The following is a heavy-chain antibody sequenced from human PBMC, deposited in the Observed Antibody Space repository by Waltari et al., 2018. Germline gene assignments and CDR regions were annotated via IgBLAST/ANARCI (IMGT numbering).Heavy chain of an antibody. D-gene: IGHD1-26*01. V-gene: IGHV1-2*02. CDR1: GYTFTGYY. Sequence: QVQLVQSGAEVKKPGASVKVSCKASGYTFTGYYMHWVRQAPGHGLEWMGWINPNSGGTNYAQKFQGRVTMTRDTSISTAYMELSRLRSDDTAVYYCARDGGSGSYLYYYYYMDVWGKGTTVTISS. CDR2: INPNSGGT. J-gene: IGHJ6*03. CDR3: ARDGGSGSYLYYYYYMDV.